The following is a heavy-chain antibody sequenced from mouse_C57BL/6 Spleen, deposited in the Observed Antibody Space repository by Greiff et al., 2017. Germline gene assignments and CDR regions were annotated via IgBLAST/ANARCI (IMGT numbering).Heavy chain of an antibody. Sequence: VQLQQSVAELVRPGASVKLSCTASGFNIKNTYMHWVKQRPEQGLEWIGRIDPANGNTKYAPKFQGKATITADTSSNTAYLQLSSLTSEDSAIYYCARCPPDGYFSRYAMDYWGQGTSVTVSS. J-gene: IGHJ4*01. V-gene: IGHV14-3*01. CDR2: IDPANGNT. CDR1: GFNIKNTY. CDR3: ARCPPDGYFSRYAMDY. D-gene: IGHD2-3*01.